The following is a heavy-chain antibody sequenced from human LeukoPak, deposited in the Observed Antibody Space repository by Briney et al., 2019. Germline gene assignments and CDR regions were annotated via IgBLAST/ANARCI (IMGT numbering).Heavy chain of an antibody. CDR3: AKVYTLMRGTPENWFDP. D-gene: IGHD3-9*01. J-gene: IGHJ5*02. V-gene: IGHV3-30*18. CDR2: ISYHGSDK. Sequence: PGGSLRLSCAASGFTFSNYGMHWVRQAPGKGLEWVAVISYHGSDKYYADSVQGRFTISRDNSNNMLYLQMSSLRYEDTAVYFCAKVYTLMRGTPENWFDPWGQGTLVTVSS. CDR1: GFTFSNYG.